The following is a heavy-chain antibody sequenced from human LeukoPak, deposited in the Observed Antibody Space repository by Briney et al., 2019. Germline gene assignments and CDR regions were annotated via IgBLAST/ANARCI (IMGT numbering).Heavy chain of an antibody. J-gene: IGHJ6*03. D-gene: IGHD4-17*01. CDR3: ARGSPTGYYYMDV. Sequence: PGGSLRLSCAASGFTFSSYAMHWVRQAPGKGLEYVSGISNNGGSTFYANSVKGRFTISRDNSQNTLYLQMGSLRPEDMAVYYCARGSPTGYYYMDVWGKGTTVTVSS. V-gene: IGHV3-64*01. CDR2: ISNNGGST. CDR1: GFTFSSYA.